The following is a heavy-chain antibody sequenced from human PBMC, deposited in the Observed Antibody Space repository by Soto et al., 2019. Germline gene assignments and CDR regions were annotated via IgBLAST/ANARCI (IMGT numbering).Heavy chain of an antibody. Sequence: GGSLRLSCAASGFTFSNYAMTWVRQAPGKGLEWVSAISSSVTGTYYADSVKGRFTISRDNSKNTLYLQMNSLRAEDTALYYCAKDYLRASDYWGQRTLVTVSS. CDR3: AKDYLRASDY. J-gene: IGHJ4*02. D-gene: IGHD3-16*02. V-gene: IGHV3-23*01. CDR2: ISSSVTGT. CDR1: GFTFSNYA.